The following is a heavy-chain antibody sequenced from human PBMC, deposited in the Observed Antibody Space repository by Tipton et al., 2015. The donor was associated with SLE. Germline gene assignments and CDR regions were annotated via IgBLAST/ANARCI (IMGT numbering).Heavy chain of an antibody. CDR1: AFTFRSYD. V-gene: IGHV3-48*03. D-gene: IGHD3-10*01. J-gene: IGHJ4*02. Sequence: SLRLSCATSAFTFRSYDMHWVRQAPGKGLEWVSYIGSGSSIIHYADSVRGRFTISRDNAKNSLYLQMNSLRVEDTALYYCARDSGIRTVDYWGQGTLVTVSS. CDR3: ARDSGIRTVDY. CDR2: IGSGSSII.